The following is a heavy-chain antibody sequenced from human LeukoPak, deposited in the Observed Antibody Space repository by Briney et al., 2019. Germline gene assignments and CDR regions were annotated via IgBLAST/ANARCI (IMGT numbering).Heavy chain of an antibody. J-gene: IGHJ4*02. CDR1: GYSFTSYW. CDR3: ARHDPGAVAGTGFDY. Sequence: GESLKICCKGSGYSFTSYWIGCRRQTPGKGLEWMGIIYPGDSDTRYSPSFQGQVTISADKSISTAYLQWSSLKGSDTARDYCARHDPGAVAGTGFDYWGQGTLVTVSS. D-gene: IGHD6-19*01. CDR2: IYPGDSDT. V-gene: IGHV5-51*01.